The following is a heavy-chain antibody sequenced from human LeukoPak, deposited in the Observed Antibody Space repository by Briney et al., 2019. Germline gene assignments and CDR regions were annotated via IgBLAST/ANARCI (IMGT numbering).Heavy chain of an antibody. CDR3: ARLNLGYGYFLEATKRDY. V-gene: IGHV3-30-3*01. D-gene: IGHD5-18*01. J-gene: IGHJ4*02. CDR1: GFTFSNYD. CDR2: ISYDGNNK. Sequence: GGSLRLSCAASGFTFSNYDMHWVRQAPGKGLEWVAVISYDGNNKDFADSVKGRFTISRDNSKNTLYLQMNSLRAEDTAVYYCARLNLGYGYFLEATKRDYWGQGTLVTVSS.